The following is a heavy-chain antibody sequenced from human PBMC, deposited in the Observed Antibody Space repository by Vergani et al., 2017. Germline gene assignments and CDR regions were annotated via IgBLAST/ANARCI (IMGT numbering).Heavy chain of an antibody. J-gene: IGHJ4*02. Sequence: QVQLVQSGAEVKKPGSSVKVSCKASGGTFSSYTISWVRQAPGQGLEWMGRIIPILGIANYAQKFQGRVTITADKSTSTAYMELSSLRSEDTAVYYCARDLLGGNPEDCWGQGTLVTVSS. CDR3: ARDLLGGNPEDC. CDR1: GGTFSSYT. CDR2: IIPILGIA. V-gene: IGHV1-69*08. D-gene: IGHD4-23*01.